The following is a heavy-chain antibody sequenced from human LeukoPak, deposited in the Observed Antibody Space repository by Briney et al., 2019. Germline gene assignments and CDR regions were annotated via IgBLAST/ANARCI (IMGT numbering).Heavy chain of an antibody. CDR3: VKDRMGQWLAYYFDY. CDR1: GFIFSNYP. D-gene: IGHD6-19*01. V-gene: IGHV3-64D*09. CDR2: ISSNGGST. J-gene: IGHJ4*02. Sequence: GGSLRLSCAASGFIFSNYPVHWGRQAPGKGLEYVSAISSNGGSTYYADSVKGRFTISRDNSKNTLYLQMSSLRAEDTAVYYCVKDRMGQWLAYYFDYWGQGTLVTVSS.